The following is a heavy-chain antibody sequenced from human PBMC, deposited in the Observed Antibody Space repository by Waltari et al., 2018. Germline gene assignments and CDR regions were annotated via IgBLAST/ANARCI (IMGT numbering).Heavy chain of an antibody. D-gene: IGHD6-13*01. CDR2: ISSSRSYI. J-gene: IGHJ1*01. Sequence: EVQLVESGGGLVKPGGSLRLSCAASGFTFSSYSMNWVRQAPGRGREWVSSISSSRSYIYYADLGKGRFTISRDNTKNSLYLQMNGLRAEDTAVYYCARAWQQLDHFQHWGQGTLVTVSS. V-gene: IGHV3-21*01. CDR3: ARAWQQLDHFQH. CDR1: GFTFSSYS.